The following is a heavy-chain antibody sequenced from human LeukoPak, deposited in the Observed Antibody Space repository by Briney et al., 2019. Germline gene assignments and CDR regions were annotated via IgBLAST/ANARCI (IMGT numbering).Heavy chain of an antibody. Sequence: GGSLRLSCAASGFTFSSYAMHWVRQAPGKGLDWVAVISYDGSNKYYEDSVKGRFTISRDNSKNTLYLQMNSLRAEDTAVYYCAREEMATIWSSNRNAFDIWGQGTMVTVSS. CDR2: ISYDGSNK. J-gene: IGHJ3*02. D-gene: IGHD5-24*01. CDR1: GFTFSSYA. V-gene: IGHV3-30-3*01. CDR3: AREEMATIWSSNRNAFDI.